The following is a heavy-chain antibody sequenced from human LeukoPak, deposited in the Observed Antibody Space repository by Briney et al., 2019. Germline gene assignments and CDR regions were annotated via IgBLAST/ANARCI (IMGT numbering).Heavy chain of an antibody. CDR2: IYYSGST. D-gene: IGHD3-22*01. Sequence: PSETLSLTCTVSGGSISSYYWSWIRQPPGKGLEWIGYIYYSGSTNYNPSLKSRVTISVDTSKNQFSLKLSSVTAADTAVYYCARECYDSSGYYNFVYFDLWGRGTLVTVSS. CDR1: GGSISSYY. J-gene: IGHJ2*01. CDR3: ARECYDSSGYYNFVYFDL. V-gene: IGHV4-59*01.